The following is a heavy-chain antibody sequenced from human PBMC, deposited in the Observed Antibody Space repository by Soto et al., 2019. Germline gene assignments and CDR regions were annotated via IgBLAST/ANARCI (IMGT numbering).Heavy chain of an antibody. V-gene: IGHV4-59*08. CDR3: ARFYLEWGYYYYYYMDV. CDR1: GGSISSYY. Sequence: PSETLSLTCTVSGGSISSYYWSWIRQPPGKGLEWIGYIYYSGSTNYNPSLKSRVTISVDTSKNQFSLKLSSVTAADTAVYYCARFYLEWGYYYYYYMDVWGKGTTVTVSS. D-gene: IGHD3-3*01. CDR2: IYYSGST. J-gene: IGHJ6*03.